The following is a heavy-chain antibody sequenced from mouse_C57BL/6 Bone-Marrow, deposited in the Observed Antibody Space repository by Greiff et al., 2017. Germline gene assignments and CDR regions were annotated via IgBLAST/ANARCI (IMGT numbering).Heavy chain of an antibody. J-gene: IGHJ2*01. D-gene: IGHD2-3*01. CDR2: IDPENGDT. V-gene: IGHV14-4*01. CDR1: GFNIKDDY. CDR3: TTGLLRVSYFDY. Sequence: VQLQQSGAELVRPGASVKLSCTASGFNIKDDYMHWVKQRPEQGLEWIGWIDPENGDTEYASQFQGKATITAYTSSNTAYLQLSSLTSEDTAVYYCTTGLLRVSYFDYWGQGTTLTVSS.